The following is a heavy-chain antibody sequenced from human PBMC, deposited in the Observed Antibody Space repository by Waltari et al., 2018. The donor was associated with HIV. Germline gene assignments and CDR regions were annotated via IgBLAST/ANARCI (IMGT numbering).Heavy chain of an antibody. CDR3: ARVECSGCPWAAGAFDI. J-gene: IGHJ3*02. Sequence: GLTTNSYAMSWVRQAPGKGLEWVSGFREWVADSVKGRFTISRDNSKNTLYLQMNSLRAEDTAVYYCARVECSGCPWAAGAFDIWGQGTMVTVSS. CDR2: FREWV. D-gene: IGHD6-19*01. CDR1: GLTTNSYA. V-gene: IGHV3-23*01.